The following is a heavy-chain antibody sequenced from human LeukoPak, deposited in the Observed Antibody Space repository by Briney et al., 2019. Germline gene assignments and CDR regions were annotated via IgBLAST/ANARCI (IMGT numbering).Heavy chain of an antibody. V-gene: IGHV1-46*01. Sequence: ASVKVSCKASGYTFTNYYIHWVRQAPGQGLEWMGLINPSGGSTSYAQKFQGRVTMTRDTSTSTVYMELSSLKSEDTAVYYCARVAFRQTVTNQLDYWGQGTLVTVSS. J-gene: IGHJ4*02. D-gene: IGHD1-14*01. CDR2: INPSGGST. CDR1: GYTFTNYY. CDR3: ARVAFRQTVTNQLDY.